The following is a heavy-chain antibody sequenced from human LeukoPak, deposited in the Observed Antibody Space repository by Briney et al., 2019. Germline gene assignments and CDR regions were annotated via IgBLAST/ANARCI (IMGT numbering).Heavy chain of an antibody. J-gene: IGHJ4*02. CDR1: GFSFTSYW. Sequence: PGESLKISCKGSGFSFTSYWIGWVRQMPGKGLGWMGIIYLGDSDTRYSASFQGQVTISADKTTTTAYLQCSSLKASDTAMYYCARQPGYSGYVPIDYWGEGTLVTVSS. CDR2: IYLGDSDT. CDR3: ARQPGYSGYVPIDY. D-gene: IGHD5-12*01. V-gene: IGHV5-51*01.